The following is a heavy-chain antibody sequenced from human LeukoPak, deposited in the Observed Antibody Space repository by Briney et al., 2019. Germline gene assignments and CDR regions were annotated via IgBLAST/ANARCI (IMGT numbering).Heavy chain of an antibody. CDR1: GFTFSSSG. Sequence: AGGSLRLSCAASGFTFSSSGMRWVRQAPGKGLEWVSVIYSGGTTYYADSVKGRFTISRDNSKNTLHLQMNSLRAEDTAVYYCARDTAGRDYWGQGTLVTVSS. D-gene: IGHD6-13*01. J-gene: IGHJ4*02. V-gene: IGHV3-53*01. CDR3: ARDTAGRDY. CDR2: IYSGGTT.